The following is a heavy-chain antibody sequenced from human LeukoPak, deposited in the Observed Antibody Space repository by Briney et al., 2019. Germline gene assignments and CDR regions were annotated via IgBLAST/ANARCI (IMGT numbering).Heavy chain of an antibody. CDR1: GYTFTSYG. CDR2: ISAYNGIT. J-gene: IGHJ3*02. CDR3: ARVGWGFDAFDI. Sequence: ASVKVSCKASGYTFTSYGISWVRQAPGQGLEWMGWISAYNGITNYAQKLQGRVTMTTDTSTSTAYMELRSPRSDDTAVYYCARVGWGFDAFDIWGQGTMVTVSS. V-gene: IGHV1-18*01. D-gene: IGHD2-15*01.